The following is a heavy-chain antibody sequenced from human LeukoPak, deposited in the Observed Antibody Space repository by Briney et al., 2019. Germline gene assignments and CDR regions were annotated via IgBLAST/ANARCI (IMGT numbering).Heavy chain of an antibody. Sequence: SETLSLTCTVSGRSISSYYWSWIRQPPGKGLEWIGYIYYSGSANYNPSLKSRVTISVDTSKNQFSLKLSSVTAADTAVYYCARVDSSSWYFDYWGQGTLVTVSS. CDR3: ARVDSSSWYFDY. CDR1: GRSISSYY. J-gene: IGHJ4*02. CDR2: IYYSGSA. V-gene: IGHV4-59*01. D-gene: IGHD6-13*01.